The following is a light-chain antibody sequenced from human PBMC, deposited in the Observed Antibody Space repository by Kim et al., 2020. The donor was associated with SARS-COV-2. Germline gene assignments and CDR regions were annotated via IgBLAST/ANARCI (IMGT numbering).Light chain of an antibody. J-gene: IGKJ4*01. CDR2: DAS. CDR3: QQSDNLPFT. Sequence: GDRVTITCQASQDISKSLIWYQQKPGKAPKLLIFDASNLEAGVPSRFSRSGSGTDLTFTLSSLQPEDIATYYCQQSDNLPFTFGGGTKV. CDR1: QDISKS. V-gene: IGKV1-33*01.